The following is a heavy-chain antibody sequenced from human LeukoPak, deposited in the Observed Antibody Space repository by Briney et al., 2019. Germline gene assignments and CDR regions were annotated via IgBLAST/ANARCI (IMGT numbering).Heavy chain of an antibody. J-gene: IGHJ4*02. CDR3: ARGGKLRYFDWLSDLDY. CDR2: INPNSGGT. CDR1: GYTFTGYF. D-gene: IGHD3-9*01. Sequence: ASVKVSCKASGYTFTGYFMHWVRQAPGQGLEWMGWINPNSGGTNYAQKFQGRVTMTRDTSISTAYMELSGLRSDDTAVYYCARGGKLRYFDWLSDLDYWGQGTLVTVSS. V-gene: IGHV1-2*02.